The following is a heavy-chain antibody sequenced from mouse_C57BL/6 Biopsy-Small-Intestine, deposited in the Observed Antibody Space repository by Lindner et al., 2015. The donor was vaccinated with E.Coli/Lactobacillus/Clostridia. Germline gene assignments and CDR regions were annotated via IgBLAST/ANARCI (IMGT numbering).Heavy chain of an antibody. D-gene: IGHD4-1*01. CDR2: IDPEDGET. J-gene: IGHJ3*01. CDR3: ARELGLAF. CDR1: NIKDSL. Sequence: NIKDSLMHWVKQRPEQGLEWIGWIDPEDGETKYAPKFQDKATITTDTSSNTAYLHLSSLTSEDTALYYCARELGLAFWGQGTLVTVSA. V-gene: IGHV14-2*02.